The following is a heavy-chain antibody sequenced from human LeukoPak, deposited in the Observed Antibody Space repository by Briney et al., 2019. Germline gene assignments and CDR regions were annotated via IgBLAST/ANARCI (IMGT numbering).Heavy chain of an antibody. Sequence: ASVKVSCKASVYTFTVYYMHWVRQAPGQGVEWMGRINPNSGGTNYAQKFQGRVTMTRDTSIRTAYMELSRLRSDDTAVYYCASDVGATDAFDSWGQGTMVTVSS. CDR1: VYTFTVYY. CDR3: ASDVGATDAFDS. V-gene: IGHV1-2*06. CDR2: INPNSGGT. D-gene: IGHD1-26*01. J-gene: IGHJ3*02.